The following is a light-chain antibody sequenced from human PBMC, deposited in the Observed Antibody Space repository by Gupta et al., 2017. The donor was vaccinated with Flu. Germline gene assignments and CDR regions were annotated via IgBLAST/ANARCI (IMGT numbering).Light chain of an antibody. J-gene: IGLJ1*01. CDR1: SSDVGGYNN. CDR2: EVS. CDR3: SSYTSSSTLYV. Sequence: QSALTQSASVSGSPGQSITISYTGTSSDVGGYNNVSWYQQHPGKAPKLMIYEVSNRPSGVSNRFSGSKSDNTASLTISGLQAEDEADYYCSSYTSSSTLYVFGTGTRVTVL. V-gene: IGLV2-14*01.